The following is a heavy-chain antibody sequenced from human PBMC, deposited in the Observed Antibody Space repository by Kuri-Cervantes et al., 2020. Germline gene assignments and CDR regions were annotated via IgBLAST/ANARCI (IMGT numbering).Heavy chain of an antibody. D-gene: IGHD2-21*02. Sequence: GESLKISCAASGFTVSSNYMSWVRQAPGKGLEWVSVIYSGGSTYYADSVKGRFTISSDRSKSTLYLQMNSLRAEDTAIYYCAKDRLYCGSDCSGRLDYWGQGTLVTVSS. CDR1: GFTVSSNY. CDR2: IYSGGST. CDR3: AKDRLYCGSDCSGRLDY. J-gene: IGHJ4*02. V-gene: IGHV3-53*01.